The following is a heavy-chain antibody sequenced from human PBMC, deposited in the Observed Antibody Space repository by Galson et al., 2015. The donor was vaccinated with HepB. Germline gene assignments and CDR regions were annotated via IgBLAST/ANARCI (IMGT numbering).Heavy chain of an antibody. CDR2: ISYDGGQK. V-gene: IGHV3-30*18. CDR3: AKGDVAYTSSSGGFDY. CDR1: GFTFSRYG. Sequence: SLRLSCAASGFTFSRYGIHWVRQAPGKGLEWVAVISYDGGQKKYADSVKGRFTISRDVSMNTIYLQASSLREEDTAVYHCAKGDVAYTSSSGGFDYRGQGTRVTVSS. J-gene: IGHJ4*02. D-gene: IGHD6-6*01.